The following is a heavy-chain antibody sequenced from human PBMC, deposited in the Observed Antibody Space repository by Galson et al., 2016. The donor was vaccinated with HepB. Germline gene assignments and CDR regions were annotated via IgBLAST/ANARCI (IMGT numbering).Heavy chain of an antibody. CDR1: EFSLRNHY. CDR3: SRGAGFRQLCDY. Sequence: SLRLSCAASEFSLRNHYMSWVRQAPGKGLEWVSVIFGGGTTYYADSVKGRFTISRDDSKNTPYLQMDRLSANDTAVYYCSRGAGFRQLCDYWGQGTLVTVSS. D-gene: IGHD3-10*01. V-gene: IGHV3-53*01. CDR2: IFGGGTT. J-gene: IGHJ4*02.